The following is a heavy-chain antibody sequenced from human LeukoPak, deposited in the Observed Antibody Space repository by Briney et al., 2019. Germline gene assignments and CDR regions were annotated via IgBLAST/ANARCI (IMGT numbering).Heavy chain of an antibody. J-gene: IGHJ4*02. CDR2: MKEDGTRK. V-gene: IGHV3-7*01. Sequence: PGGSLRLSCAASGFTFSSYGMHWVRQAPGKGLEWVANMKEDGTRKYYLDSVEGRFTISRDNAKNTVFLQMNSLRVEDTAVYYCAKDDWGPAYWGQGTLVTVSS. D-gene: IGHD7-27*01. CDR1: GFTFSSYG. CDR3: AKDDWGPAY.